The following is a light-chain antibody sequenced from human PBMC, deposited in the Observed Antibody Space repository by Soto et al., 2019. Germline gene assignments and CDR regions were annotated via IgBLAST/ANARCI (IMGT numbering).Light chain of an antibody. V-gene: IGKV3-20*01. CDR1: QSVSVN. J-gene: IGKJ4*01. CDR2: GAS. CDR3: QQYGSSPLT. Sequence: EIVMTQSPATLSVSPGERATLSCRASQSVSVNLAWYQQKPGQPPRLLIYGASSRATGIPDRFSGSGSGTDFTLTISRLEPEDFAVYYCQQYGSSPLTFGGGTKVEIK.